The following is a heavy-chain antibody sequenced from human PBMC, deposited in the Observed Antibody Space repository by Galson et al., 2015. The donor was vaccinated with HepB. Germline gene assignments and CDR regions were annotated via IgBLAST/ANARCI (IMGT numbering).Heavy chain of an antibody. D-gene: IGHD2-2*01. CDR1: GFTFSTYW. CDR2: IKGDGSEN. CDR3: ARRVVVVRPAGVRGDYFDY. Sequence: SLRLSCAASGFTFSTYWMDWVRQAPGKGLEWVANIKGDGSENYYMESVKGRFTTSRDNTKKSLYLQMSSLRAEDTAIYYCARRVVVVRPAGVRGDYFDYWGRGTLVIVSS. V-gene: IGHV3-7*01. J-gene: IGHJ4*02.